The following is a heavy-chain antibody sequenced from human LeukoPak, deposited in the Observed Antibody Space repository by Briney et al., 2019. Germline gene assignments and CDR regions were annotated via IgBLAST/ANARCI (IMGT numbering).Heavy chain of an antibody. CDR3: ARDTSTSSWYPGWFDP. J-gene: IGHJ5*02. CDR1: GFTFSSYS. CDR2: ISSSSSYI. V-gene: IGHV3-21*01. D-gene: IGHD6-13*01. Sequence: GGSLRLSCAASGFTFSSYSMNWVRQAPGKGLEWVSSISSSSSYIYYADSVKGRFTISRDNAKNSLYLQMNSLRAEDTAVYYCARDTSTSSWYPGWFDPWGQGTLVTVSS.